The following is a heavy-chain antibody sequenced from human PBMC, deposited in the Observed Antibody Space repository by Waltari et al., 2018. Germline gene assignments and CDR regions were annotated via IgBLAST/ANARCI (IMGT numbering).Heavy chain of an antibody. D-gene: IGHD5-12*01. V-gene: IGHV3-30*02. CDR3: AKDGSGSGYDYDYFDY. Sequence: QVQLVESGGGVVQPGGSLRLSCAASGFTFSSYGMHWVRQAPGKGLEWVAFIRYDGSNKYYADSVKGRFTISRDNSKNTLYLQMNSLGAEDTAVYYCAKDGSGSGYDYDYFDYWGQGTLVTVSS. J-gene: IGHJ4*02. CDR2: IRYDGSNK. CDR1: GFTFSSYG.